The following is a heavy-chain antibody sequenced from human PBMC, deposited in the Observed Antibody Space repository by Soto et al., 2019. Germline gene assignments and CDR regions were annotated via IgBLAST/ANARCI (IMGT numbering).Heavy chain of an antibody. CDR3: AKEDLHVLRYFDWLGPFDY. J-gene: IGHJ4*02. V-gene: IGHV3-23*01. CDR1: GFTFSSYA. Sequence: GGSLRLSCAASGFTFSSYAMSWVRQAPGKGLEWVSAISGSGGSTYYADSVKGRFTISRDNSKNTRYLKMNSLRAEDTAVYYCAKEDLHVLRYFDWLGPFDYWGQGTLVTVSS. CDR2: ISGSGGST. D-gene: IGHD3-9*01.